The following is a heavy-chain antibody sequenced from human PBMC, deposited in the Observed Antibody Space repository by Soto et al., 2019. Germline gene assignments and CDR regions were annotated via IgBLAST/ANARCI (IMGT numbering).Heavy chain of an antibody. CDR2: ISAYNGNT. Sequence: QVQLVQSGGEVKKPGASVKVSCKASGYTFISYGFSWVRQAPGQGLEWMGWISAYNGNTNYAQNLQDRVTMTTDTTTSTAYMDLRSLRSDDTAVYYCARDRDIVVVPAAISNYYYGMDVWGQGTTVTVSS. CDR1: GYTFISYG. V-gene: IGHV1-18*04. D-gene: IGHD2-2*02. J-gene: IGHJ6*02. CDR3: ARDRDIVVVPAAISNYYYGMDV.